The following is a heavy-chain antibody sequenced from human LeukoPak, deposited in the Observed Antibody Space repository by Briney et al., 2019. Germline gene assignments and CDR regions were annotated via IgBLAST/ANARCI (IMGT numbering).Heavy chain of an antibody. V-gene: IGHV3-33*01. Sequence: GGSLRLSCAASGFTFGSYGMHWVRQAPGKGLEWVAVIWYDGSDKYYADSVTGRFTISRDNSKNTLSLQMNSLRTEDTAVYYCARGGMFGGVIDYWGQGTLVTVSS. J-gene: IGHJ4*02. CDR3: ARGGMFGGVIDY. CDR1: GFTFGSYG. CDR2: IWYDGSDK. D-gene: IGHD3-16*02.